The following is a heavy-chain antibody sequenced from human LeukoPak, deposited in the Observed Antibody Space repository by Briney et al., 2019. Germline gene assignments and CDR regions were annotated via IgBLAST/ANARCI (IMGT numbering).Heavy chain of an antibody. D-gene: IGHD4-17*01. V-gene: IGHV3-49*04. Sequence: PGGSLRLSCTAAGFTFGDYVMTWVRHRPGKGLEWVGFIRSKAYGGTTEYAAAVKGRFTISRDDSKSIVYLQMNSLKSEDTAVYYCSRQPDYGDYLGAFDMWGQGTKVTVSS. CDR2: IRSKAYGGTT. CDR3: SRQPDYGDYLGAFDM. J-gene: IGHJ3*02. CDR1: GFTFGDYV.